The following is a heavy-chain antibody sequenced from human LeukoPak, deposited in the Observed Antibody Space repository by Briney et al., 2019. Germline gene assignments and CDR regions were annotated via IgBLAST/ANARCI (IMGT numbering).Heavy chain of an antibody. J-gene: IGHJ6*02. CDR2: INHSGST. V-gene: IGHV4-34*01. Sequence: SETLSLTCAVYGGSFSGYYWSWIRQPPGKGLEWIGEINHSGSTNYNPSLKSRVTISVDTSKNQFSLKLSSVTAADTAVYYCARDPRNLFYYYGMDVWGQGTTVTVSS. CDR3: ARDPRNLFYYYGMDV. CDR1: GGSFSGYY. D-gene: IGHD1-14*01.